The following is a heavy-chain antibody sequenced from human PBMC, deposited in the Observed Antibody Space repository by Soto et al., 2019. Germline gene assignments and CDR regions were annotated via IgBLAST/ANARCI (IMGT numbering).Heavy chain of an antibody. D-gene: IGHD2-2*01. CDR1: GYTFTSYY. CDR2: INPGGDST. Sequence: QVQLVQSGTEVREPGASVKVSCKASGYTFTSYYMHWVRPAPGQGLEWMGIINPGGDSTSYAQKFQGRVSMTRDTSTRKIYMELSSLRYEDTAVYYCARRNCTSTSCFFDYWGQGTLVTVSS. V-gene: IGHV1-46*01. J-gene: IGHJ4*02. CDR3: ARRNCTSTSCFFDY.